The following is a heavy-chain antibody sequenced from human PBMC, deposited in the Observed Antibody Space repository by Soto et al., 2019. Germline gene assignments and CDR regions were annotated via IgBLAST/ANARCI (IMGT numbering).Heavy chain of an antibody. CDR2: ISGSGTTT. CDR1: GFTFSNKY. CDR3: ATDFYYYASSH. V-gene: IGHV3-11*01. D-gene: IGHD3-10*01. J-gene: IGHJ4*02. Sequence: QVQLVESGGGLVTAGGSLRLSCAASGFTFSNKYMTWIRQAPGKGLQWVAKISGSGTTTYYADSVKGRFTVSRDNAKNSLYLQMDSLRAEDMAVYYCATDFYYYASSHWGQGTLLTVSS.